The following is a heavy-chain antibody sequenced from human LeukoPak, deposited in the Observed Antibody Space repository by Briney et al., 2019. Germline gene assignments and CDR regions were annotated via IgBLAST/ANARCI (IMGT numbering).Heavy chain of an antibody. Sequence: GGSLRLSCAASGFTFSSSAMSWVRQAPGKGLEWVSAISGSGASTYYADSVKGRFTISRDNSKNTLYLQMNSLRAEDTAVYYCAKMEGSYGDYNYFDYWGQGTLVTVSS. CDR1: GFTFSSSA. J-gene: IGHJ4*02. CDR2: ISGSGAST. V-gene: IGHV3-23*01. CDR3: AKMEGSYGDYNYFDY. D-gene: IGHD4-17*01.